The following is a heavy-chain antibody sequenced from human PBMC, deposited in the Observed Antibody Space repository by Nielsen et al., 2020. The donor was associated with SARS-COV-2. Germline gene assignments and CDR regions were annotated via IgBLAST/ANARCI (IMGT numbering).Heavy chain of an antibody. V-gene: IGHV3-23*01. Sequence: GGSLRLSCAASGFTFSTYAMSWVRQAPGKGLEWVPTITDTGVATYYADPVKGRFYISRDNSKNTLYLQMNSLRAEDTALYYCAKGRSASYYSALHIWGQGTVVTVSS. D-gene: IGHD1-26*01. CDR2: ITDTGVAT. J-gene: IGHJ3*02. CDR3: AKGRSASYYSALHI. CDR1: GFTFSTYA.